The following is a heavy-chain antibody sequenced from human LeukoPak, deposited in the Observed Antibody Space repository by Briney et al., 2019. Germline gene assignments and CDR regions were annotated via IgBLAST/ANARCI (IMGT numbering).Heavy chain of an antibody. J-gene: IGHJ4*02. Sequence: GRSLRLSCAASGFTFSTYSMNWVRQAPGKGLEWVSAISGSGGTTYYADSVKGRFTVSRDNSKNTLFLQMNSLRAEDTAVYSCAKSLYSSTSSSFDYWGQGALVTVSS. CDR2: ISGSGGTT. D-gene: IGHD2/OR15-2a*01. CDR1: GFTFSTYS. CDR3: AKSLYSSTSSSFDY. V-gene: IGHV3-23*01.